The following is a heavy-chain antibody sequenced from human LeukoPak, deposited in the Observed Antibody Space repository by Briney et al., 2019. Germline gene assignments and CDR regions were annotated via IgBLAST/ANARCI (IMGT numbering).Heavy chain of an antibody. D-gene: IGHD1-26*01. J-gene: IGHJ6*03. CDR2: IRSKANSYAT. CDR3: TRPLYSGSYYDGDYYYYMDV. CDR1: GFTFSSYG. V-gene: IGHV3-73*01. Sequence: GGSLRLSCAASGFTFSSYGMHWVRQASGKGLEWVGRIRSKANSYATAYAASVKGRFTISRDDSKNTAYLQMNSLKTEDTAVYYCTRPLYSGSYYDGDYYYYMDVWGKGTTVTVSS.